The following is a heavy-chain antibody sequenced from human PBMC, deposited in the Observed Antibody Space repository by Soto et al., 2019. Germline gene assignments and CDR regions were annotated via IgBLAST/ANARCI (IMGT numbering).Heavy chain of an antibody. CDR1: GFSLSTSGAA. Sequence: QINLIESGPTLVKPTQTLTLTCTFSGFSLSTSGAAVGWVRQPPGRALEWLALIYWDCDKRYNASLGNRLTITKDTSMNQVVLALTNVDPADTATYYCAHRATMTIFGLIIDNGIWFDPWGQGTRVIVSS. D-gene: IGHD3-3*01. V-gene: IGHV2-5*02. J-gene: IGHJ5*02. CDR2: IYWDCDK. CDR3: AHRATMTIFGLIIDNGIWFDP.